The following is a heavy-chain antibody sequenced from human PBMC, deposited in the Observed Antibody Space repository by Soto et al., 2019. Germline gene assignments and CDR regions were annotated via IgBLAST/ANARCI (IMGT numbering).Heavy chain of an antibody. CDR1: CCSINRFY. CDR2: GYDSGSS. J-gene: IGHJ5*02. V-gene: IGHV4-4*07. Sequence: LENPFPTLNFSCCSINRFYWTLVPQPPGGGLDGIGRGYDSGSSNYNPSLKTRITMSLHRSRCQFSLSLYSVTAADTAVYYCASVVAETDFYPGANWFDLWGQGILVTVSS. CDR3: ASVVAETDFYPGANWFDL. D-gene: IGHD2-21*01.